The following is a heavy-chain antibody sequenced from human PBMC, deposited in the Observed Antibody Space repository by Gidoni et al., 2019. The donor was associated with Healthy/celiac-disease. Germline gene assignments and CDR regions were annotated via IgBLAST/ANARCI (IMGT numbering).Heavy chain of an antibody. Sequence: EVQLVQSGGGFVQPVGSLRLSCAASGFTFCSYELNGVHQAPGKGLEWVSYISSSGSTIYYADSVKGRFTIARDNAKNSLYLQMNSLRAEETAVYYCARAVRRVEWLFLGEGGGNGMDVWGQGTTVTVSS. J-gene: IGHJ6*02. V-gene: IGHV3-48*03. CDR2: ISSSGSTI. CDR3: ARAVRRVEWLFLGEGGGNGMDV. D-gene: IGHD3-3*01. CDR1: GFTFCSYE.